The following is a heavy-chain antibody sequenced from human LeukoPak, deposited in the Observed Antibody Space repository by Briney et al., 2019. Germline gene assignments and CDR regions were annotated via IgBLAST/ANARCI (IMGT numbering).Heavy chain of an antibody. CDR3: ASWGVGVVIDGRYYFDY. D-gene: IGHD3-3*01. CDR2: IYHSGST. V-gene: IGHV4-39*07. J-gene: IGHJ4*02. Sequence: NPSETLSLTCTVSGGSISSSSYYWGWIRQPPGKGLEWIGSIYHSGSTYYNPSLKSRVTISVDTSKNQFSLKLSSVTAADTAVYYCASWGVGVVIDGRYYFDYWGQGTLVTVSS. CDR1: GGSISSSSYY.